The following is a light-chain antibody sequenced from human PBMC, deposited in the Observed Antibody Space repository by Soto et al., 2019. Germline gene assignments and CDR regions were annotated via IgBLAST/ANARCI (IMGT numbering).Light chain of an antibody. CDR1: GSTIGAGYD. Sequence: QSALTQSPSVSGAPGQRVTISCTGSGSTIGAGYDVHWYQQLPGTAPKLLIYDNINRPSGVPDRFSGSKSGTSASLAISGLQAEDEADYYCQSYESSLSVVFGGGTKLTVL. CDR3: QSYESSLSVV. V-gene: IGLV1-40*01. J-gene: IGLJ2*01. CDR2: DNI.